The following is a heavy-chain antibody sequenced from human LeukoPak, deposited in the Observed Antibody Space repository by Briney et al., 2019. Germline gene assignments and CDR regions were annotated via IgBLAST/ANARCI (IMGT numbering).Heavy chain of an antibody. V-gene: IGHV3-48*03. CDR3: VRGRLLRSTKYFDY. Sequence: GGSLRLSCAATGFYVNTYEMHWVRQAPGKGLEWVSYINGGASTMNYADSVWGRFTISRDDAQNSVHLQMNSLRDEDTAVYYCVRGRLLRSTKYFDYWGQGALVTVSS. J-gene: IGHJ4*02. D-gene: IGHD2-15*01. CDR1: GFYVNTYE. CDR2: INGGASTM.